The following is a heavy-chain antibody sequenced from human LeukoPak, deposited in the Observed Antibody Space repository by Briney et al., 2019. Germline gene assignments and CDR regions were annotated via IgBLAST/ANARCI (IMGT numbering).Heavy chain of an antibody. D-gene: IGHD6-19*01. Sequence: GASVKVSCKASGFIFTKYGISWVRQAPGQGLEWVGWISGYNGDTNYAQKLQGRVTMTTDTSTSTAYTELRSLRSDDTAVYYCARDPSNTSGWQTWSDPWGQGTLVTVSS. CDR2: ISGYNGDT. V-gene: IGHV1-18*01. CDR3: ARDPSNTSGWQTWSDP. CDR1: GFIFTKYG. J-gene: IGHJ5*02.